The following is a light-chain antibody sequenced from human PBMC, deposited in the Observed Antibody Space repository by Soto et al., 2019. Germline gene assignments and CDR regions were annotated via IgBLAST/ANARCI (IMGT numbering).Light chain of an antibody. Sequence: DLQLTQSPSSLSASVGDRVTITCRASQTISTHLNWYQQKPGKAPKLLLYAASSLQSGVPSRFSGSGSGTDFILSISSLQPEDFATYFCQQGYTTPGTFGQGTKVEIK. CDR1: QTISTH. CDR3: QQGYTTPGT. CDR2: AAS. V-gene: IGKV1-39*01. J-gene: IGKJ1*01.